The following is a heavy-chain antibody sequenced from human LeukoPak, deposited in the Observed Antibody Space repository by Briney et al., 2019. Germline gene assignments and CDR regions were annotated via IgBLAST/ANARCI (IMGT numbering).Heavy chain of an antibody. CDR3: ALGAYDS. J-gene: IGHJ4*02. Sequence: GASVKVSCKASGYTFINYAIHWVRQAPGQGLEWMGWINAGDGNTRYSQRFQDRFTVTRDTSATTAYMEMRSLNFDDTAVYYCALGAYDSWGQGTLLTVST. D-gene: IGHD1-26*01. V-gene: IGHV1-3*01. CDR2: INAGDGNT. CDR1: GYTFINYA.